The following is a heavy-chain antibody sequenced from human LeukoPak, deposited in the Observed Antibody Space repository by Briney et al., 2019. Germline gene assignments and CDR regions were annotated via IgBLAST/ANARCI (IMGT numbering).Heavy chain of an antibody. CDR3: ARVKDTANYYYYMDV. Sequence: SETLSLTCTVSGYSISSGYYWGWIRQPPGKGLEWIGYIYYSGSTNYNPSLKSRVTISVDTSKNQFSLKLSSVTAADTAVYYCARVKDTANYYYYMDVWGKGTTVTVSS. D-gene: IGHD5-18*01. CDR2: IYYSGST. V-gene: IGHV4-61*01. J-gene: IGHJ6*03. CDR1: GYSISSGYY.